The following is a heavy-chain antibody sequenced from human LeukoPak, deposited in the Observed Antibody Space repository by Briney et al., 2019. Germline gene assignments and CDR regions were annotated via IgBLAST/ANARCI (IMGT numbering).Heavy chain of an antibody. J-gene: IGHJ4*02. CDR3: ARGGRLVVTTFDY. D-gene: IGHD3-22*01. CDR2: IYYSGNT. CDR1: GGSISSYY. V-gene: IGHV4-59*01. Sequence: SETLSLTCTVSGGSISSYYWSWIRQPPGKGLEWIGYIYYSGNTNYNPSLKSRVTISVDTSKNQFSLKLSSVTAADTAVYYCARGGRLVVTTFDYWGQGTLVTVSS.